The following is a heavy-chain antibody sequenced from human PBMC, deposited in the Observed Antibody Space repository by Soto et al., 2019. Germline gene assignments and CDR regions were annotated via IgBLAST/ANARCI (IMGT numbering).Heavy chain of an antibody. D-gene: IGHD3-10*01. CDR1: GGSFSGYY. CDR2: INHSGST. Sequence: SETLSLTCAVYGGSFSGYYWSWIRQPPGKGLEWIGEINHSGSTNYNPSLKSRVTISVDTSKNQFSLKLSFVTAADTAVYYCARVGGFGELLRFDPWGQGTLVTVSS. V-gene: IGHV4-34*01. CDR3: ARVGGFGELLRFDP. J-gene: IGHJ5*02.